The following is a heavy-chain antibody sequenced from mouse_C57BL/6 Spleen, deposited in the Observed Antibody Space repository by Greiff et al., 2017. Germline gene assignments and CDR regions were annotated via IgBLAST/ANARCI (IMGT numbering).Heavy chain of an antibody. Sequence: VKLVESGPGLVQPSQSLSITCTVSGFSLTSYGVHWVRQPPGKGLEWLGVIWSGGSTDYNAAFISRLSICKDNSKSQVFFKMNSLQADDTAIYYCATMVTTGYAMDYWGQGTSVTVSS. V-gene: IGHV2-4*01. CDR3: ATMVTTGYAMDY. CDR2: IWSGGST. D-gene: IGHD2-2*01. CDR1: GFSLTSYG. J-gene: IGHJ4*01.